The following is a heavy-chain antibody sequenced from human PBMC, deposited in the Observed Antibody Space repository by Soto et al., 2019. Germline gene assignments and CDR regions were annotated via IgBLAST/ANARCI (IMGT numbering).Heavy chain of an antibody. CDR3: ARERVGITMVRGVIPYYGMDV. D-gene: IGHD3-10*01. CDR1: GGTFSSYA. V-gene: IGHV1-69*13. CDR2: IIPIFGTA. J-gene: IGHJ6*02. Sequence: SVKVSCKASGGTFSSYAISWVRQAPGQGLEWMGGIIPIFGTANYAQKFQGRVTITADESTSTAYMELSSLRSEDTAVYYCARERVGITMVRGVIPYYGMDVWGQGTTVTV.